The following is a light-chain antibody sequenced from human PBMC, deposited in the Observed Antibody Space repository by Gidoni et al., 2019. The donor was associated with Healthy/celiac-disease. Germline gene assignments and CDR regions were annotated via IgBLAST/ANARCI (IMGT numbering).Light chain of an antibody. Sequence: SYELTQPPSVAVSPGQTASITCSGEKLGDKYAFLYQQMPGQSPVLVIYQDSKRPSGLPARFSGSNSGNTATLTISGTQAMDEADYYCQAWDSSAVVFGGGTKLTVL. CDR2: QDS. CDR3: QAWDSSAVV. J-gene: IGLJ2*01. V-gene: IGLV3-1*01. CDR1: KLGDKY.